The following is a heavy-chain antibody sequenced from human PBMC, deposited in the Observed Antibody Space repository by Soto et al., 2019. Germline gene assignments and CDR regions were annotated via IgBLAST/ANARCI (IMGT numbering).Heavy chain of an antibody. J-gene: IGHJ4*02. CDR3: ATWGPSAGGCDY. CDR2: ILYDGINK. CDR1: GFTFRTYG. Sequence: QVQLVESGGGVVQPGRSLRLSCTASGFTFRTYGMHWVRQAPGKGLEWVPVILYDGINKYYADSVKGRFTISRDNSKNTLYLQMNSPRADDTAVYYCATWGPSAGGCDYWGQGTLVTVSS. D-gene: IGHD7-27*01. V-gene: IGHV3-30*03.